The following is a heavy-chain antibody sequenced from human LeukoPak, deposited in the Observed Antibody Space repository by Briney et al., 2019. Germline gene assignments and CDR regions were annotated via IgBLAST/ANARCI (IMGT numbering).Heavy chain of an antibody. CDR3: AILEWLLS. CDR1: GFTFSSYS. Sequence: PGGSLRLSCAASGFTFSSYSMNWVRQAPGKGLEWVSYISSSRSTIYYADSVKGRFTISRDNAKNSLYLQMNSLRAEDTAVYYCAILEWLLSWGQGTLVTVSS. J-gene: IGHJ5*02. D-gene: IGHD3-3*01. V-gene: IGHV3-48*01. CDR2: ISSSRSTI.